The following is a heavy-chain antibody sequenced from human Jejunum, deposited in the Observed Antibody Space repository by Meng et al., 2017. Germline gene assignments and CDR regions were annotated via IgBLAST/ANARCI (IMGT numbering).Heavy chain of an antibody. J-gene: IGHJ4*02. CDR2: TYYRSKWYI. Sequence: QTPSLTRAISGDSVSSNSVAWNWIRQPPSRGLEWLGRTYYRSKWYIDDAVSVKSRITINPDTSKNQFSLQLNSVTPEDTAVYYCARGIRAFAYWGQGTLVTVSS. CDR1: GDSVSSNSVA. CDR3: ARGIRAFAY. V-gene: IGHV6-1*01.